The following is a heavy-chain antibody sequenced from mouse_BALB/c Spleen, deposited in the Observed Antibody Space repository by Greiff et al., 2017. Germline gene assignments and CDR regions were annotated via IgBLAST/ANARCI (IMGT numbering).Heavy chain of an antibody. CDR3: ARDHDGNSFAC. Sequence: EVHLVESGGGLVKPGGSLKLSCAASGFSFSSYAMSWVRQSPEKRLEWVAEISSGGSNTYYPDTVTGRITISSDNAKNTLYLEMSNLRSEDTAMYYCARDHDGNSFACWGQGTLVTVSA. CDR1: GFSFSSYA. J-gene: IGHJ3*01. V-gene: IGHV5-9-4*01. CDR2: ISSGGSNT. D-gene: IGHD2-1*01.